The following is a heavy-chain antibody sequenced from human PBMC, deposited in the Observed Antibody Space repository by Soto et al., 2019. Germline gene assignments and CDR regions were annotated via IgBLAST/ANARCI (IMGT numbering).Heavy chain of an antibody. V-gene: IGHV1-18*01. Sequence: ASVKVSCKASGYTFTNFGISWVRQAPGQGLEWMGWISAYNGNTNYAQKFQGRVTITGDESTSTAYMELSSLRSEDTAVYYCAKYYYGSGSIRAFERWGQGTMVTVSS. CDR1: GYTFTNFG. D-gene: IGHD3-10*01. CDR3: AKYYYGSGSIRAFER. J-gene: IGHJ3*02. CDR2: ISAYNGNT.